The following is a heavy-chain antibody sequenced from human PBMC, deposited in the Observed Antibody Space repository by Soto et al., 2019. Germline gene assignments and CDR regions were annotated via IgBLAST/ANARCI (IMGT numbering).Heavy chain of an antibody. CDR1: GFAVSSNY. D-gene: IGHD1-26*01. J-gene: IGHJ4*02. Sequence: PGGSLRLSCAASGFAVSSNYMSWVRQAPGKGLEWVSVIYSGGSTYYADSVKGRFTISRDNSKNTLYLQMNSLRAEDTAVYYCARDGSTGATPRLGGQGTLVTVSS. CDR2: IYSGGST. V-gene: IGHV3-53*01. CDR3: ARDGSTGATPRL.